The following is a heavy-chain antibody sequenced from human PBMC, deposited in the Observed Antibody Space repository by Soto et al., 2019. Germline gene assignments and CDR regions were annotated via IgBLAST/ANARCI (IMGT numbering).Heavy chain of an antibody. CDR3: AKDMGASGRYAMDV. D-gene: IGHD2-15*01. Sequence: EVQLVESGGGLVQPGGSLRLSCAASGLTFSSYALNWVRQAPGKGLEWVSAISGGGSSKYYADSVKGRFTISRDNSKNTLYLQMNSVRAEGTAIYYCAKDMGASGRYAMDVWGQGTTVTVSS. CDR1: GLTFSSYA. V-gene: IGHV3-23*04. J-gene: IGHJ6*02. CDR2: ISGGGSSK.